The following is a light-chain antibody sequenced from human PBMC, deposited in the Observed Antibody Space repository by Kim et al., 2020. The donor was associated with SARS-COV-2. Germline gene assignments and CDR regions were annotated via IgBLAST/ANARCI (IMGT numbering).Light chain of an antibody. J-gene: IGKJ1*01. CDR3: QQYHNWPRT. Sequence: IVMTQSPATLSLSPGGTDTLSCRASQNIDSNLAWYQQKPGQAPRLLIYGASTRATRIPARFSGSGSGTEFTLTISSLQSEDFAVYYCQQYHNWPRTFGQGTKVDIK. CDR2: GAS. CDR1: QNIDSN. V-gene: IGKV3-15*01.